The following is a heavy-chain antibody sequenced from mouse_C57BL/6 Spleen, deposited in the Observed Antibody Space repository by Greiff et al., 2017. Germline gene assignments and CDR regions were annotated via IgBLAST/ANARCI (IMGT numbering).Heavy chain of an antibody. CDR1: GYTFSSYW. CDR2: IYPGSGST. V-gene: IGHV1-55*01. Sequence: VQLQQPGAELVKPGASVKMSCKASGYTFSSYWITWVKQRPGQGLEWIGDIYPGSGSTNYNEKFKSKATLTVDTSSSTAYMQLSSLTSEDSAVYYCASGETAQATLFAYWGQGTLVTVSA. D-gene: IGHD3-2*02. J-gene: IGHJ3*01. CDR3: ASGETAQATLFAY.